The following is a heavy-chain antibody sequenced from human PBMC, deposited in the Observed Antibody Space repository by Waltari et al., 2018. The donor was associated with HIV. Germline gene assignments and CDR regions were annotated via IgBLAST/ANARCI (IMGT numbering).Heavy chain of an antibody. Sequence: TCAVYGVSFRGYYWSWIRQSPGKGLEWIGEINHSGSTNYNPSLKSRVTMSVDTSKNQFSLKLSFVTAADTAVYYCARGGNYYGSGSYYKLDYWGQGTLVTVSS. CDR3: ARGGNYYGSGSYYKLDY. CDR1: GVSFRGYY. V-gene: IGHV4-34*01. CDR2: INHSGST. J-gene: IGHJ4*02. D-gene: IGHD3-10*01.